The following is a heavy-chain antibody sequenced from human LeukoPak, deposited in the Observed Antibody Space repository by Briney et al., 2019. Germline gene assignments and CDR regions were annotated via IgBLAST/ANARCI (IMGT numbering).Heavy chain of an antibody. CDR3: ARVMPYYDILTGTNPFDY. CDR2: INHSGST. D-gene: IGHD3-9*01. J-gene: IGHJ4*02. CDR1: GGSFSGYY. Sequence: SETLSLTCAVYGGSFSGYYWSWIRQPPGKGLEWIGEINHSGSTNYNPSLKSRVTISVDTSKNQFSLKLSSVTAADTAVYYCARVMPYYDILTGTNPFDYWGQGTLVTVSS. V-gene: IGHV4-34*01.